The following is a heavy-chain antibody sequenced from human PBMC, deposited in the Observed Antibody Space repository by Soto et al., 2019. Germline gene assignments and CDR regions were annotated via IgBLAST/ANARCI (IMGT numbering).Heavy chain of an antibody. CDR2: ISYDGSNK. J-gene: IGHJ4*02. CDR1: GFTFSSYG. CDR3: AKEAVPIAAADY. D-gene: IGHD6-13*01. Sequence: GGSLRLSCAASGFTFSSYGMHWVRQAPGKGLEWVAVISYDGSNKYYADSVKGRFTISRDNSKNTLYLQMNSLRAEDTAVYYCAKEAVPIAAADYWGQGTLVTVSS. V-gene: IGHV3-30*18.